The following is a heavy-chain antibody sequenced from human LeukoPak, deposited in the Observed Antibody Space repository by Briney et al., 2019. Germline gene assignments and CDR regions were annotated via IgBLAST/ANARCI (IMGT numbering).Heavy chain of an antibody. CDR2: ISGSGGST. J-gene: IGHJ4*02. V-gene: IGHV3-23*01. CDR3: AKSGIVVVVAAIAY. CDR1: GFTFSNAW. Sequence: GGSLRLSCAASGFTFSNAWMSWVRQAPGKGLEWVSAISGSGGSTYYADSVKGRFTISRDNSKNTLYLQMNSLRAEDTAVYYCAKSGIVVVVAAIAYWGQGTLVTVSS. D-gene: IGHD2-15*01.